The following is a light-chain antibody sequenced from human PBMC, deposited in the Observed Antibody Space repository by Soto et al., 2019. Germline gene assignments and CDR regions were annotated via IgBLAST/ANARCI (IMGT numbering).Light chain of an antibody. CDR3: SSYTSSSTIV. CDR1: SSDGGGYKY. Sequence: QSALTQPASVSGSPGQSITISCTGTSSDGGGYKYVSCYQQHPGKAPKLMIYDVSNRPSGVSNRFSGSKSGNTASLTISWLHAEDEADYYCSSYTSSSTIVFGGGTKLTV. J-gene: IGLJ2*01. V-gene: IGLV2-14*01. CDR2: DVS.